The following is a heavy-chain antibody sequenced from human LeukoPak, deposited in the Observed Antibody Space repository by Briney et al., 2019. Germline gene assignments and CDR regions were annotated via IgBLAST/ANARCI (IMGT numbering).Heavy chain of an antibody. CDR1: GYTFTGYY. J-gene: IGHJ5*02. CDR3: ARDGRNNWYSHWFDP. Sequence: ASVKVSCKASGYTFTGYYMHWVRQAPGQGLEWMGWINPNSGGTNYAQKFQGRVTMTRDTSISTAYMELSRLRSDDTAVYYCARDGRNNWYSHWFDPWGQGTLVTVSS. V-gene: IGHV1-2*02. D-gene: IGHD1-7*01. CDR2: INPNSGGT.